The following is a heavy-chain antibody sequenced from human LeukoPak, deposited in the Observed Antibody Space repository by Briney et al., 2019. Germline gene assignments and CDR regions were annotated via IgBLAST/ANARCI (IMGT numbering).Heavy chain of an antibody. CDR3: ARPRIAAAGQCCYGMQV. Sequence: GGSLRLSCAASGFIFSSNYMSWVRQAPGKGLEWVSVIYGGGSTYYSDSVKGRFTISTDNSKNTLYLQMNSLRAEDTAVYYCARPRIAAAGQCCYGMQVWGKGTTVTVSA. CDR1: GFIFSSNY. J-gene: IGHJ6*04. CDR2: IYGGGST. D-gene: IGHD6-13*01. V-gene: IGHV3-53*01.